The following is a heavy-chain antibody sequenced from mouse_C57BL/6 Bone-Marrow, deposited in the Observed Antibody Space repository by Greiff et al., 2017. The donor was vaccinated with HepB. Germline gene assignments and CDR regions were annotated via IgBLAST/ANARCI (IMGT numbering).Heavy chain of an antibody. CDR1: GYTFTSYW. CDR3: LLLRYNY. D-gene: IGHD1-1*01. CDR2: IDPSDSYT. Sequence: QVQLQQPGAELVMPGASVKLSCKASGYTFTSYWMHWVKQRPGQGLEWIGEIDPSDSYTNYNQKFKGNSTLTVDKSSSTAYMQLSSLTSEDSAVYYCLLLRYNYWGQGTTLTVSS. V-gene: IGHV1-69*01. J-gene: IGHJ2*01.